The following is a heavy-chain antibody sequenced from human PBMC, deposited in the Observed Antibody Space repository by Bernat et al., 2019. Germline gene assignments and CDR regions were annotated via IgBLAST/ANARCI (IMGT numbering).Heavy chain of an antibody. V-gene: IGHV4-39*01. CDR3: ARHKGAGSTHYDGMDV. J-gene: IGHJ6*02. CDR2: IHYTGAT. Sequence: QLLLQESGPGLVKSSETLSLTFTVSGGPISSGDYHWGWVRLPPGQGLEWIASIHYTGATYYSPSLNSRLTISVDTSQNDFSLRLASVTAEDTAVYYCARHKGAGSTHYDGMDVWGQGSRVTVSS. CDR1: GGPISSGDYH. D-gene: IGHD3-10*01.